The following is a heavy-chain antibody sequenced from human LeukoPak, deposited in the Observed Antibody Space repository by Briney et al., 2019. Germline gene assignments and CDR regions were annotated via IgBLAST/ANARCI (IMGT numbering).Heavy chain of an antibody. Sequence: GGSLRLSCTTSGLTFSTSGFNWVRQAPGKGLEWVASIGPTGFDRYHADSIEGRFTISRDNANNFLYLQMDSLRAEDTAVYYCATETNGRHYDYWGQGTLLTASS. J-gene: IGHJ4*02. CDR1: GLTFSTSG. CDR2: IGPTGFDR. CDR3: ATETNGRHYDY. V-gene: IGHV3-21*06. D-gene: IGHD1-14*01.